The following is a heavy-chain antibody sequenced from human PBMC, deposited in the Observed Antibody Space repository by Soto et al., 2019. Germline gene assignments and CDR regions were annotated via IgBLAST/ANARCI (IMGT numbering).Heavy chain of an antibody. Sequence: KPSETLSLTCAVSGGAISSGYYSWSWIRQPPGKGLEWIGYIYPSGSTYYNPSLKSRLTMSIDKSMNQFSLRLSSVTAADTAVYFCTRGVLYDSIGYYLLNWGQGSLVTVSS. CDR1: GGAISSGYYS. V-gene: IGHV4-30-2*01. CDR2: IYPSGST. J-gene: IGHJ4*02. CDR3: TRGVLYDSIGYYLLN. D-gene: IGHD3-22*01.